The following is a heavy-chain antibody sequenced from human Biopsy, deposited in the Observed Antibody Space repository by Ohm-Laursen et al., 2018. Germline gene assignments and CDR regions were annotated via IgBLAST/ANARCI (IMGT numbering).Heavy chain of an antibody. V-gene: IGHV1-46*01. CDR3: ARDWNSGWRLPGMVNYYYNGMDV. J-gene: IGHJ6*02. D-gene: IGHD5-18*01. CDR1: GYTFTSYY. CDR2: INTRGGST. Sequence: ASVKASCTASGYTFTSYYMHWVRQAPGQGLEWMGIINTRGGSTSNTQKFQGRVTMTRDTSTSTVYMELSSLRSEDTAVYYCARDWNSGWRLPGMVNYYYNGMDVWGQGTTVTVSS.